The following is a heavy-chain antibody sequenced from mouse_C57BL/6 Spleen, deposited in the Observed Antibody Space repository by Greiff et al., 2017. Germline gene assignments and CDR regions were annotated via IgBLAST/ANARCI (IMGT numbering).Heavy chain of an antibody. V-gene: IGHV1-80*01. Sequence: QVQLKESGAELVKPGASVKISCKASGYAFSSYWMNWVKQRPGKGLEWIGQIYPGDGDNNYNGKFKGKATLTADKSSSTAYMQHSRRTSEDSAVYFCARRGITSVVVPYFDVWGTGTTVTVSS. CDR2: IYPGDGDN. D-gene: IGHD1-1*01. J-gene: IGHJ1*03. CDR1: GYAFSSYW. CDR3: ARRGITSVVVPYFDV.